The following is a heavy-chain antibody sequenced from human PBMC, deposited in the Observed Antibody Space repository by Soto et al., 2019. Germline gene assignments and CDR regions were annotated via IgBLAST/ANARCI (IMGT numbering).Heavy chain of an antibody. CDR2: MNPNSGNT. J-gene: IGHJ4*02. Sequence: ASVKVSCKASGYTFTSYDINWVRQATGQGLEWMGWMNPNSGNTGYAQKFQGRVTITRNTSISTAYMELSSLRSEDTAVYYCARVVLAYCGGDCYPYFDYWGQGTLVTVSS. CDR1: GYTFTSYD. D-gene: IGHD2-21*01. V-gene: IGHV1-8*01. CDR3: ARVVLAYCGGDCYPYFDY.